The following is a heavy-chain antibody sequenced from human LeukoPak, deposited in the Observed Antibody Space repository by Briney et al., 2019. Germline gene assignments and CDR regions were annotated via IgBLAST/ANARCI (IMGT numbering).Heavy chain of an antibody. CDR3: AKLAYYDSSGSDY. J-gene: IGHJ4*02. D-gene: IGHD3-22*01. Sequence: GGSLRLSCAASGFTFSSYTMNWVRQAPGKGLEWVSSITISSTYIYYADSVKGRFTISRDNAKNSLYLQMNSLRAEDTAVYYCAKLAYYDSSGSDYWGQGTLVTVSS. CDR2: ITISSTYI. CDR1: GFTFSSYT. V-gene: IGHV3-21*01.